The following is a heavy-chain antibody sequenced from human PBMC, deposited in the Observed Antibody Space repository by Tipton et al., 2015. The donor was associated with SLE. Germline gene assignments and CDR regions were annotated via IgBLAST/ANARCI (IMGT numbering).Heavy chain of an antibody. D-gene: IGHD1-26*01. V-gene: IGHV1-69*01. CDR2: IIPMFGAR. J-gene: IGHJ4*02. CDR1: GGTFSSSA. CDR3: ARAVASGGSHIYYYAP. Sequence: QSGAEVKKPGSSVKASCKASGGTFSSSAISWVRQAPGQGLERMGGIIPMFGARTYAQKFQGRVTLTAEESTSTAFMELTSLTSEDTAVYFCARAVASGGSHIYYYAPGGQVALVSVSS.